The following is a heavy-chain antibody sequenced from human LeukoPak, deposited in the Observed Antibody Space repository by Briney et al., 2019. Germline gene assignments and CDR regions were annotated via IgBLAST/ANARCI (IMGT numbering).Heavy chain of an antibody. Sequence: PGGSLRLSCAASGFTFSDYSMNWVRQAPGRGLEWVSSISSSSSYIYYADSVKGRSTISRDNAKNSLYLQMNSLRAEDTAVYYCARGVENWFDPWGQGTLVTVSS. CDR1: GFTFSDYS. J-gene: IGHJ5*02. CDR2: ISSSSSYI. CDR3: ARGVENWFDP. V-gene: IGHV3-21*01.